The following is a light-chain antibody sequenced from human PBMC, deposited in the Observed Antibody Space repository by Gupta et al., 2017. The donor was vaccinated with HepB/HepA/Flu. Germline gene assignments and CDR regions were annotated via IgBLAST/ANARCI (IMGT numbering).Light chain of an antibody. CDR3: AAWDDSRCGPV. CDR2: RNN. Sequence: QSVLTPPPSSSGTPGQRATISCSGSSSNIGLNYVYWYQQLPGTAPKLLIYRNNQRPSGVPDRFSGSKSGTTASLAISGPQAEDEADYHCAAWDDSRCGPVFGGGTKLTVL. CDR1: SSNIGLNY. V-gene: IGLV1-47*01. J-gene: IGLJ3*02.